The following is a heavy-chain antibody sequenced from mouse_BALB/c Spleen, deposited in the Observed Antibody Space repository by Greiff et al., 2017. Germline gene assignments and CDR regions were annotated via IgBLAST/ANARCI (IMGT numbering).Heavy chain of an antibody. V-gene: IGHV3-6*02. CDR1: GYSITSGYF. J-gene: IGHJ3*01. CDR3: ARGTAWFAY. CDR2: ISYDGSN. Sequence: EVQLQESGPGLVKPSQSLSLTCSVTGYSITSGYFWNWIRQFPGNKLEWMGYISYDGSNNYNPSLKNRISITRDTSKNQFFLKLNSVTTEDTATYYCARGTAWFAYWGQGTPVTVSA.